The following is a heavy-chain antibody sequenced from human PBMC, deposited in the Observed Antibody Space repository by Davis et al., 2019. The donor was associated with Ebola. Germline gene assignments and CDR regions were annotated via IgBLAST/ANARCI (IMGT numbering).Heavy chain of an antibody. CDR1: GFLVSNNY. D-gene: IGHD1-26*01. J-gene: IGHJ4*02. CDR2: INSDGTTT. V-gene: IGHV3-74*01. CDR3: ARDRGSGKYYFDY. Sequence: GESLKISCAASGFLVSNNYINWVRQVPGKGLVWVARINSDGTTTHYADSVKGRFTISRDNAKNTLYLQMNSLGAEDTAIYYCARDRGSGKYYFDYWGQGTLVTVSS.